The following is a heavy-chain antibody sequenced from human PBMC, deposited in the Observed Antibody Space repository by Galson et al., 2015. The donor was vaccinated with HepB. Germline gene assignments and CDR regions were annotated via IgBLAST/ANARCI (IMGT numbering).Heavy chain of an antibody. V-gene: IGHV3-9*01. CDR3: AKVRGGYDPIDAFNI. J-gene: IGHJ3*02. Sequence: SLRLSCAASGFTFDDYAMHWVRQAPGKGLEWVSGISWYSGSVGYADSVKGRFTISRDNAKNFLYLQMNSLRAEDTAVYYCAKVRGGYDPIDAFNIWGQGAMVTVSS. D-gene: IGHD5-12*01. CDR2: ISWYSGSV. CDR1: GFTFDDYA.